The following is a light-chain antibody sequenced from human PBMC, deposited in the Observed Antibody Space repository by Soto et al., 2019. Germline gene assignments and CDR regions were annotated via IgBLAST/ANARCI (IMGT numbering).Light chain of an antibody. CDR3: SSYTSSSTYVV. Sequence: QSVLTQPASVSGSPGQSITISCTGTSSDVGGYNYVSWHQQHPGKAPKLMIYDVSNRPSGVSNPFSGSKSGNAASLTISGLQAEDEADYYCSSYTSSSTYVVFGGGTKLTVL. J-gene: IGLJ2*01. V-gene: IGLV2-14*01. CDR1: SSDVGGYNY. CDR2: DVS.